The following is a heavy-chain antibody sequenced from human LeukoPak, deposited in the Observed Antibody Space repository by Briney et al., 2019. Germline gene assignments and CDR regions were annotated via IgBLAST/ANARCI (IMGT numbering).Heavy chain of an antibody. Sequence: SETLSLTCAVYGRSFSGYYWSWIRQPPGKGLEWIGEINHSGSTNYNPSLKSRVTISVDTSKNQFSLKLSTVTAADTAVYYCASAWFGVLAAWGQGTLVTVSS. D-gene: IGHD3-10*01. CDR1: GRSFSGYY. CDR2: INHSGST. J-gene: IGHJ5*02. V-gene: IGHV4-34*01. CDR3: ASAWFGVLAA.